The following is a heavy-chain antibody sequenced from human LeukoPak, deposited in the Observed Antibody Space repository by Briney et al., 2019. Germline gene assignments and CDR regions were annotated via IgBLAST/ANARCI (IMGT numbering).Heavy chain of an antibody. D-gene: IGHD3-22*01. V-gene: IGHV3-23*01. J-gene: IGHJ4*02. CDR3: AKGRYYDSSGYCLLEY. CDR1: VFTFRIYA. CDR2: VTDSGGTT. Sequence: GGPRTLSCAASVFTFRIYAMTWVRQAPGKGLEWVSGVTDSGGTTYYADSVKGGFTISQDKSKNTLYLQMNSLRAEDTALYYCAKGRYYDSSGYCLLEYGGEGTLVTVSS.